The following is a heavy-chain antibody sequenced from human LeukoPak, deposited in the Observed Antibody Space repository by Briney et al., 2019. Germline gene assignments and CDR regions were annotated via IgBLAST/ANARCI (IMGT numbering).Heavy chain of an antibody. CDR2: LWKDGSNN. CDR1: GFTFRNYG. J-gene: IGHJ3*02. D-gene: IGHD3-9*01. V-gene: IGHV3-33*06. Sequence: LPGGSLRLSCVASGFTFRNYGMHWVRQAPGKGLEWVAVLWKDGSNNFYADSVKGRFRFSRDNSKDMLYLPMNSLRAEDTAVYSCAKEYEIFVGAFDIWGQGTMVTVSS. CDR3: AKEYEIFVGAFDI.